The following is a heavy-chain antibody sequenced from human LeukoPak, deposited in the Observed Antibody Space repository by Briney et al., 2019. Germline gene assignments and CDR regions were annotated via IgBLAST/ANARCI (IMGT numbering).Heavy chain of an antibody. Sequence: SETLSLTCAVYGGSFSGYYWSWIHQPPGKGPEWIGEINHSGSTNYNPSLKSRVTISVDTSKNQFSLKLSSVTAADTAVYYCARDLSGWSPFDYWGQGTLVTVSS. J-gene: IGHJ4*02. CDR3: ARDLSGWSPFDY. CDR1: GGSFSGYY. CDR2: INHSGST. V-gene: IGHV4-34*01. D-gene: IGHD6-19*01.